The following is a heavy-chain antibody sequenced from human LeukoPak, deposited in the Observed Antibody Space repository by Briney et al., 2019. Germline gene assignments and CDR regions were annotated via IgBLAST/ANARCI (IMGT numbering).Heavy chain of an antibody. CDR3: ARADVVVVAATVDYYMDV. V-gene: IGHV4-34*01. D-gene: IGHD2-15*01. Sequence: SETLSLTCAVYGGSFSGYYWSWIRQPPGKGLEWIGEINHSGSTNYNPSLKSQVTISVDTSKNQFSLKLSSVTAADTAVYYCARADVVVVAATVDYYMDVWGKGTTVTVSS. CDR1: GGSFSGYY. CDR2: INHSGST. J-gene: IGHJ6*03.